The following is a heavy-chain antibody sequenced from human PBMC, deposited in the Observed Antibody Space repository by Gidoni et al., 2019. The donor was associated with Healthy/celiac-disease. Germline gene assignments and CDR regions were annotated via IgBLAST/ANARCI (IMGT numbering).Heavy chain of an antibody. CDR2: ISGSGGST. CDR1: GFTFSSYA. J-gene: IGHJ3*02. V-gene: IGHV3-23*01. D-gene: IGHD6-25*01. CDR3: ARERLDAFDI. Sequence: EVQLLESVGGFVQPGGSLRRSCAASGFTFSSYAMSWVRQAPGKGMEWVSAISGSGGSTYYADHVKGRFTISRDNSKNTLYLQMNSLRAEDTAVYYCARERLDAFDIWGQGTMVTVSS.